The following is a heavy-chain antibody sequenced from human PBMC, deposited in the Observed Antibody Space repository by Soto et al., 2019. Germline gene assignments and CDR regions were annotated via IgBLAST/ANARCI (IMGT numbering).Heavy chain of an antibody. D-gene: IGHD3-10*01. CDR2: INAGNGNT. V-gene: IGHV1-3*01. CDR3: ARDFDGHGDFDP. Sequence: GASVKVSCKASGYTFTSYAIHWVRQAPGQRLEWMGWINAGNGNTKYSQKFQGRVTITRDTSASTAYMELSSLRSEDTAVYYCARDFDGHGDFDPWGQGTLVTVSS. J-gene: IGHJ5*02. CDR1: GYTFTSYA.